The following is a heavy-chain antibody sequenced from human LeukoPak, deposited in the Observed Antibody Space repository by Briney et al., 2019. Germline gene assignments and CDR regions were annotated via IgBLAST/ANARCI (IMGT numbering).Heavy chain of an antibody. Sequence: GGSLRLSCAASGFTFSSYSMNWVRQAPGKGLEWVSSISSSSSYIYYADSVKGRFTISRDNAKNSLYLQMNSLRAEDTAVYYCARDRVVSPTGGWFDPWGPGTLVNGFS. D-gene: IGHD2-15*01. V-gene: IGHV3-21*01. J-gene: IGHJ5*02. CDR1: GFTFSSYS. CDR3: ARDRVVSPTGGWFDP. CDR2: ISSSSSYI.